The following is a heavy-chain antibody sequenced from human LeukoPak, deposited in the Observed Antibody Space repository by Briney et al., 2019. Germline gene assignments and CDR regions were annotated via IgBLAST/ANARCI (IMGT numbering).Heavy chain of an antibody. V-gene: IGHV3-53*01. D-gene: IGHD2-21*01. Sequence: GGSLRLSCAASGFTVSSNFLSWVRQPPGKGLEWVSDIYSGGSTYYADSVKGRFTISRDNSKNTLYLQMNSLRPEDTAVYYCTRGGGGSFPHYWGQGTLVTVSS. J-gene: IGHJ4*02. CDR3: TRGGGGSFPHY. CDR2: IYSGGST. CDR1: GFTVSSNF.